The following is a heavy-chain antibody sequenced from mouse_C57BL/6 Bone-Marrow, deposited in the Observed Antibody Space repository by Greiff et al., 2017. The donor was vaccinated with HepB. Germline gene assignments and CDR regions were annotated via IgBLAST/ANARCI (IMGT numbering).Heavy chain of an antibody. J-gene: IGHJ1*03. Sequence: QVQLKESGAELVKPGASVKLSCKASGYTFTSYWMHWVKQRPGQGLEWIGMIHPNSGSTNYNEKFKSKATLTVDKSSSTAYMQLSSLTSEDSAVYYCARGIYYYGSGYFDVWGTGTTVTVSS. D-gene: IGHD1-1*01. CDR1: GYTFTSYW. CDR2: IHPNSGST. V-gene: IGHV1-64*01. CDR3: ARGIYYYGSGYFDV.